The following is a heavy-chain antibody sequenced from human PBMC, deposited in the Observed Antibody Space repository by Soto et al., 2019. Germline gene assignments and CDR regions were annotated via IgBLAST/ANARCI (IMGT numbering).Heavy chain of an antibody. V-gene: IGHV3-11*06. D-gene: IGHD3-22*01. CDR2: ISSSSSYT. J-gene: IGHJ4*02. CDR3: ARARDSSGYGYYFDY. Sequence: LRLSCAASGFTFSDYYMSWIRQAPGKGLEWVSYISSSSSYTNYADPVKGRFTISRDNAKNSLYLQMNSLGAEDTAVYYCARARDSSGYGYYFDYWGQGTLVTVSS. CDR1: GFTFSDYY.